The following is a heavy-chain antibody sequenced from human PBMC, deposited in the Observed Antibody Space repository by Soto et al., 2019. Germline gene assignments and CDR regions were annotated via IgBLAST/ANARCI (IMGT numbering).Heavy chain of an antibody. Sequence: QPGGSLRLSCAASGFTFSSYGMHWVRQAPGKGLEWVAVISYDGSNKYYADSVKGRFTISRDNSKNTLYLQMNSLRAEDTAVYYCAKDGSMNTVTTETHVNWFDPWGQGTLVTVSS. CDR1: GFTFSSYG. V-gene: IGHV3-30*18. J-gene: IGHJ5*02. CDR2: ISYDGSNK. D-gene: IGHD4-4*01. CDR3: AKDGSMNTVTTETHVNWFDP.